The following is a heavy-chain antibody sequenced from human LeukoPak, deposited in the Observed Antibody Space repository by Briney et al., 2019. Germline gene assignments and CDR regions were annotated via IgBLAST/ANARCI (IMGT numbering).Heavy chain of an antibody. J-gene: IGHJ4*02. CDR3: ARGYSGWYGTGGFDY. CDR2: ISYDGSNE. CDR1: GFTFSSYG. V-gene: IGHV3-30*03. D-gene: IGHD6-19*01. Sequence: GGSLRLSCAASGFTFSSYGMHWVRQAPGKGLEWVAGISYDGSNEYYADSVKGRFTTSRDQSKNTLFLQMNSLRAEDMAVYYCARGYSGWYGTGGFDYWGQGTLVTVSS.